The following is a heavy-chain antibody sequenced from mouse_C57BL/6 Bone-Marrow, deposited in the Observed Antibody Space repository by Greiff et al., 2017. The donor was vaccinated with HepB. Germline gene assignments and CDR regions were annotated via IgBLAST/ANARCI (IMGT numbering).Heavy chain of an antibody. CDR1: GFNIKDDY. Sequence: VHVKQSGAELVRPGASVKLSCTASGFNIKDDYMHWVKQRPEQGLEWIGWIDPENGDTEYASKFQGKATITADTSSNTAYLQLSSLTSEDTAVYYCTTRSYWGQGTLVTVSA. CDR2: IDPENGDT. J-gene: IGHJ3*01. V-gene: IGHV14-4*01. CDR3: TTRSY.